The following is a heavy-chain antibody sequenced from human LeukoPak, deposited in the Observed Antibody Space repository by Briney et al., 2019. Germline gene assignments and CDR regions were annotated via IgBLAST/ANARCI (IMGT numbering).Heavy chain of an antibody. CDR1: GFTFSDYF. J-gene: IGHJ4*02. V-gene: IGHV3-48*01. Sequence: GGSLRLSCAASGFTFSDYFMNWVRQAPGKGLEWISYISRSSGDISYADSVKGRFTISRDNAKNSLYLQMNSLRAEDTAVYYCARGDSGFDYWGQGALVTVSS. D-gene: IGHD6-19*01. CDR3: ARGDSGFDY. CDR2: ISRSSGDI.